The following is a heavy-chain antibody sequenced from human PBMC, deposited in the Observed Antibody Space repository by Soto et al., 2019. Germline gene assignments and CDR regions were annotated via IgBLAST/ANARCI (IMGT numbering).Heavy chain of an antibody. Sequence: QVQLVQSGAEVKKPGSSVKVSCKASGGTFSSYAIIWVRQAPGQGLEWMGGIIPIFGTANYAQKFQGRVTITADESTSTADMELSSLRSEDTAVYYCARVCRIGSGYDYGDYWGQGTLVTVSS. CDR1: GGTFSSYA. CDR2: IIPIFGTA. CDR3: ARVCRIGSGYDYGDY. D-gene: IGHD5-12*01. V-gene: IGHV1-69*01. J-gene: IGHJ4*02.